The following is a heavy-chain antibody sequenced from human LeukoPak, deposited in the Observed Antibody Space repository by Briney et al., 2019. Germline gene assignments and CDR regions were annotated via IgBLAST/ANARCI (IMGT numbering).Heavy chain of an antibody. D-gene: IGHD3-22*01. Sequence: GGSLRLSCAASGFTFSSYAMSWVRQAPGKGLEWVSAISGSGGSTYYADSVKGRFTISRDNSKNTLYLQMNSLRAEDTAVYYCAKTLHYYDSSGYFDYWGQGTLVTVSS. CDR2: ISGSGGST. CDR3: AKTLHYYDSSGYFDY. CDR1: GFTFSSYA. V-gene: IGHV3-23*01. J-gene: IGHJ4*02.